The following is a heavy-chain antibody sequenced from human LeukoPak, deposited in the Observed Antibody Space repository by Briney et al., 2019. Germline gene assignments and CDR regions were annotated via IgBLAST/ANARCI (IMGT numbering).Heavy chain of an antibody. D-gene: IGHD2-15*01. CDR1: GGSISSYY. V-gene: IGHV4-59*12. CDR2: IYYSGST. Sequence: SETLSLTCTVSGGSISSYYWSWIRQPPGKGLEWIGYIYYSGSTNYNPSLKGRVTISVDTSKNQFSLKLRFVTAADTAVYYCARVRCSGGSCPYYYYYYYMDVWGKGTTVTVSS. CDR3: ARVRCSGGSCPYYYYYYYMDV. J-gene: IGHJ6*03.